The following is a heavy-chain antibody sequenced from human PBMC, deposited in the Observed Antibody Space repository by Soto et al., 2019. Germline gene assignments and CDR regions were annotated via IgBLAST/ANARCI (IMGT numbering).Heavy chain of an antibody. V-gene: IGHV4-31*11. CDR3: AREDAARIERWFDA. CDR2: IYSTGST. Sequence: QVQLQESGPRLVKPSQTLSLSCAVSGGSIISASYSWNWIRQSPGRGLEWIGHIYSTGSTYYNPHLKSRVSISVDTSNNQFSLKLTSVTAEDTAVYFCAREDAARIERWFDAWGQGILVTVSS. CDR1: GGSIISASYS. D-gene: IGHD6-6*01. J-gene: IGHJ5*02.